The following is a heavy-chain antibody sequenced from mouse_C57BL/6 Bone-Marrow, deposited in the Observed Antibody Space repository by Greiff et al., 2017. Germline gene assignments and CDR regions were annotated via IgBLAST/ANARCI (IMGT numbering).Heavy chain of an antibody. V-gene: IGHV1-53*01. CDR3: ARESSSDALSGFDY. J-gene: IGHJ2*01. CDR2: INPSNGGT. CDR1: GYTFTSYW. Sequence: QVQLKQPGTELVKPGASVKLSCKASGYTFTSYWMHWVKQRPGQGLEWIGNINPSNGGTNYNEKFKSKATLTVDKSASTAYMQRSSMTSEDSAVYDCARESSSDALSGFDYWGQGTTLTVSS. D-gene: IGHD1-1*01.